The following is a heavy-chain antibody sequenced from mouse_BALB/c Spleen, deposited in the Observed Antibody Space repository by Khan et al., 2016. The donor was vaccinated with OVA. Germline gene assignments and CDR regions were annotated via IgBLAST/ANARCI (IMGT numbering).Heavy chain of an antibody. CDR2: IWSAGST. V-gene: IGHV2-2*02. CDR1: GFSLTNYS. Sequence: QVQLKQSGPGLVQPSQSLSITCTVSGFSLTNYSVHWVRQSPGKGLEWLGVIWSAGSTDYNAAFISRLTIRKDNSRGQVFFKMNSLQPNDTAIYYCARRVYDYGRGALFAYWGQGTLVTVSA. D-gene: IGHD2-4*01. CDR3: ARRVYDYGRGALFAY. J-gene: IGHJ3*01.